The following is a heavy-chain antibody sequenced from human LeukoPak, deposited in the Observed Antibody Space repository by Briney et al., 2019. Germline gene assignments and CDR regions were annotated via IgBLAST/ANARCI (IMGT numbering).Heavy chain of an antibody. CDR3: AKNGGRGAYCSGGSCYPYYYYYMDV. CDR2: ISGTGGTT. D-gene: IGHD2-15*01. Sequence: GASVKVSCKASGYTFTSYGMSWVRQAPGKGLEWVSAISGTGGTTYYADSVKGRFTISRDSSKNTLYLQMNSLRAEDTAVYYCAKNGGRGAYCSGGSCYPYYYYYMDVWGKGTTVTISS. V-gene: IGHV3-23*01. J-gene: IGHJ6*03. CDR1: GYTFTSYG.